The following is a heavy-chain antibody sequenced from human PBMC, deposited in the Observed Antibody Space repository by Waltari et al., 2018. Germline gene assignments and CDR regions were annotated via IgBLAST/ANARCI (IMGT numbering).Heavy chain of an antibody. CDR2: ISWNSGSI. D-gene: IGHD6-13*01. CDR3: AIRGIAAEIAGDY. CDR1: GFTFDDYA. V-gene: IGHV3-9*03. Sequence: EVQLVESGGGLVQPGRSLRLSCAASGFTFDDYAMHWVRQAPGKGLEWVSGISWNSGSIGYADSVKGRFTISRDNAKNSLYLQMNSLRAEDMALYYCAIRGIAAEIAGDYWGQGTLVTVSS. J-gene: IGHJ4*02.